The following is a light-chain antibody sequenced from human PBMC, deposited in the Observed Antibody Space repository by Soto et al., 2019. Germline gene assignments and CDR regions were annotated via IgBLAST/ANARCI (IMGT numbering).Light chain of an antibody. CDR3: SSYTRCSTLYVV. CDR2: DVS. CDR1: SSDVGGYNY. J-gene: IGLJ2*01. Sequence: QSALTQPASVSGSPGQSITISCTGTSSDVGGYNYVSWYQQHPGKAPKLMIYDVSNRPSGVSNRFSGSKSGNTASLTISGLQADDEADYYCSSYTRCSTLYVVFAGGTKVTVL. V-gene: IGLV2-14*01.